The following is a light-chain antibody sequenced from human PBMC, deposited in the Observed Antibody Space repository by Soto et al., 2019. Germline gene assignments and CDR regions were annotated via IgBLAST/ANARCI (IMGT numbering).Light chain of an antibody. CDR1: LTIGDS. J-gene: IGKJ1*01. V-gene: IGKV1-16*01. CDR3: QQYYSYPRT. CDR2: AAS. Sequence: DIRMTQSPSSMSASVGDRVTITFRASLTIGDSLSWFQQKVGKPPTLLIYAASTLQSGVPSRFSGSGSGTDFTLTISCLQSEDFATYYCQQYYSYPRTFGQGTKVDIK.